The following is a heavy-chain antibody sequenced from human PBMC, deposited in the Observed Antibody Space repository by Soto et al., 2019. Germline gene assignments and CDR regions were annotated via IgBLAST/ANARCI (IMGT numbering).Heavy chain of an antibody. D-gene: IGHD6-19*01. CDR2: ISYDGSNK. CDR3: VKDGSSGWPYYYGLDV. J-gene: IGHJ6*02. Sequence: QVQLVESGGGVVHPGRSLRLSCAASGFTFSSYGMHWVRQAPGKGLEWVAVISYDGSNKYYADSVKGRFTISRDNSKNTLYLQMSSLRAEDTAVYYCVKDGSSGWPYYYGLDVWGQGTTVTVSS. V-gene: IGHV3-30*18. CDR1: GFTFSSYG.